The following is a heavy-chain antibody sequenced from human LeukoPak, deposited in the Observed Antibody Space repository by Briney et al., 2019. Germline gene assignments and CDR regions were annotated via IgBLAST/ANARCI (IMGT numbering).Heavy chain of an antibody. D-gene: IGHD3-22*01. V-gene: IGHV3-20*04. CDR2: INWNGGST. CDR1: GFTFDDNG. CDR3: AREGEYYDSKPSFFDY. Sequence: GGSLRLSCAASGFTFDDNGISWVRQAPGKGLEWVSGINWNGGSTGYADSVKGRFTISRDNAKNSLYLQMNSLRAEDTALYYCAREGEYYDSKPSFFDYWGQGTLVTV. J-gene: IGHJ4*02.